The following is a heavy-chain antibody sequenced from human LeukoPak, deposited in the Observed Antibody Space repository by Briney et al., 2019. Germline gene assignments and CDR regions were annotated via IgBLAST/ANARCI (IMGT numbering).Heavy chain of an antibody. CDR1: GFTFSSYS. Sequence: GGSLRLFCAASGFTFSSYSMNWVRQAPGKGLEWVSSISSSSSYIYYADSVKGRFTISRDNAKNSLYLQMNSLRAEDTAVYYCASLGYCSSTSCFHWGQGTLVTVSS. V-gene: IGHV3-21*01. CDR2: ISSSSSYI. D-gene: IGHD2-2*01. J-gene: IGHJ4*02. CDR3: ASLGYCSSTSCFH.